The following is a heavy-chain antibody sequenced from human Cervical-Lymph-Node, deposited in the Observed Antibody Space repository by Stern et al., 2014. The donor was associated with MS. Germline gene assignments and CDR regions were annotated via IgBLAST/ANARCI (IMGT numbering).Heavy chain of an antibody. CDR1: GGSISSRSNW. CDR3: ARMMSVSGIGMDV. V-gene: IGHV4-4*02. D-gene: IGHD3-16*01. Sequence: QVQLQESGPGLVKPSGTLSLTCAVSGGSISSRSNWWTWVRQPPGKGLEWIGEINQSGTTNYNPSLKSRVTISVDKSKTRFSRKVRSVTAADTAVYYCARMMSVSGIGMDVWGQGTTVTVSS. CDR2: INQSGTT. J-gene: IGHJ6*02.